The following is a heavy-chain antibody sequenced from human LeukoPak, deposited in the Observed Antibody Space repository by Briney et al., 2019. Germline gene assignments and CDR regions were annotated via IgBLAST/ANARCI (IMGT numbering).Heavy chain of an antibody. D-gene: IGHD3-16*01. Sequence: GGSLRLSCAASGFTFSSYAMSWVRQAPGKGLEWVSGISGSDGSTNYADSVKGRFTISRENSKNTLYLQMNSLRAEDTAGYYCAKSLGDGYTFFDYWGQGTLVTVSS. V-gene: IGHV3-23*01. CDR2: ISGSDGST. J-gene: IGHJ4*02. CDR1: GFTFSSYA. CDR3: AKSLGDGYTFFDY.